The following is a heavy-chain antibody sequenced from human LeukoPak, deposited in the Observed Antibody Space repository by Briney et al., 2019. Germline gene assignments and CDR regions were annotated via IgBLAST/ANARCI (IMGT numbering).Heavy chain of an antibody. J-gene: IGHJ4*02. V-gene: IGHV1-3*04. CDR2: INNDKGNT. Sequence: GASVKVSCKASGYIFGNYAMHWVRLAPGQRLEWMGWINNDKGNTESSQKFQGRVTITWDTSATTVYMELSNLRSEDTAVYYCARGGPNRSGWTLDHWGQGTLVTVSS. D-gene: IGHD6-19*01. CDR1: GYIFGNYA. CDR3: ARGGPNRSGWTLDH.